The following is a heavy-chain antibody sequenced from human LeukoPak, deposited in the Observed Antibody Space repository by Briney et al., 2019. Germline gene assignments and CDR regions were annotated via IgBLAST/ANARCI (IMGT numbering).Heavy chain of an antibody. D-gene: IGHD3/OR15-3a*01. Sequence: KPSETLSLTCTVSGVSISSSNSYWGWIRQPPGKGLEWIGSIYYSGNTYYNAFLKSQVYFSIDTSKNQFSLRLTSVTAADTAVYYCARQTGSGLFILPGGQGTLVTVSS. CDR3: ARQTGSGLFILP. CDR2: IYYSGNT. CDR1: GVSISSSNSY. V-gene: IGHV4-39*01. J-gene: IGHJ4*02.